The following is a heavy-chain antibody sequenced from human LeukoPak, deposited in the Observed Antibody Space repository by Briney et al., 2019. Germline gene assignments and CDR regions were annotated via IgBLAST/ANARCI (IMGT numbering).Heavy chain of an antibody. J-gene: IGHJ4*02. V-gene: IGHV3-21*01. CDR1: GFTFSSDS. Sequence: GGSLRLSCAASGFTFSSDSMNWVRQAPGKGLEWVSSISSSSSYIYYADSVKGRFTISRDNAKNSLYLQMNSLRAEDTAVYYCARVSTVTRLGFDYWGQGTLVTVSS. CDR2: ISSSSSYI. D-gene: IGHD4-17*01. CDR3: ARVSTVTRLGFDY.